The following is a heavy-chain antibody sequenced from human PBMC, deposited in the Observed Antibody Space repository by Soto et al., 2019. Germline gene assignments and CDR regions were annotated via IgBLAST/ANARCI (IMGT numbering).Heavy chain of an antibody. CDR2: ISYDGSNK. Sequence: QVQLVESGGGVVQPGRSLRLSCAASGFTFSSYDRHWVRQAPGKGLEWVAIISYDGSNKYYADSVKGRFTISRDNSKNTLYLQMNSLRAEDTAVYYCAKEGLAVAGGDYWGQGTLVTVSS. CDR1: GFTFSSYD. CDR3: AKEGLAVAGGDY. V-gene: IGHV3-30*18. J-gene: IGHJ4*02. D-gene: IGHD6-19*01.